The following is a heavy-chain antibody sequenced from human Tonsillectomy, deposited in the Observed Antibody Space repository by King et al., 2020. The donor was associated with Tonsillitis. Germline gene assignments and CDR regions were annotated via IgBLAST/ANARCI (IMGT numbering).Heavy chain of an antibody. D-gene: IGHD3-16*01. J-gene: IGHJ3*01. CDR1: GFTFSDYS. CDR3: ARDWAYAFDF. Sequence: VQLVESGGGLVQPGGSLRLSCVASGFTFSDYSVNWVRQAPGKGLEWVSYIRSSPSIIQYAGAVRGRFTISRDNAKNSLYLEMNSLRAEDTAVYYCARDWAYAFDFWGQGTMVTVSS. CDR2: IRSSPSII. V-gene: IGHV3-48*01.